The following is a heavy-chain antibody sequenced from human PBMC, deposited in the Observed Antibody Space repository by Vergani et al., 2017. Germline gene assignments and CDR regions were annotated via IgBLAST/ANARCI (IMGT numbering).Heavy chain of an antibody. J-gene: IGHJ4*02. CDR1: GGSISSSSYY. CDR3: ARDEGSGGSPFGY. CDR2: IYDSGST. D-gene: IGHD2-15*01. Sequence: QLQLQESGPGLVKPSETLSLTCTVSGGSISSSSYYWGWIRQPPGKGLEWIGSIYDSGSTYYNPSLKSRVTIAVDTSKNKFSLKLSSVTAADTAVYYCARDEGSGGSPFGYWGQGTLVTVSS. V-gene: IGHV4-39*07.